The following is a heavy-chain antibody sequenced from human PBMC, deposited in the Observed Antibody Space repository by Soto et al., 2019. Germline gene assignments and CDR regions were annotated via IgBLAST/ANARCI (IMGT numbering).Heavy chain of an antibody. CDR2: IYWDDDK. J-gene: IGHJ4*02. CDR3: AHRLSGYNWNGGYFDY. CDR1: GFSLTSRPMG. D-gene: IGHD1-1*01. Sequence: QITLKESAPTRVKPTQTLTLTCTISGFSLTSRPMGVGWIRQPPGKALEWLAFIYWDDDKRYSPSLRSRLTITKDTSGKQVVLTMTNMDPVDTATYYCAHRLSGYNWNGGYFDYWGQGALVTVSS. V-gene: IGHV2-5*02.